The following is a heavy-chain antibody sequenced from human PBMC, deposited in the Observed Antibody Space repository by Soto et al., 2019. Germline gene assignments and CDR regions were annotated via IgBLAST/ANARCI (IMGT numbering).Heavy chain of an antibody. CDR3: ARSQGGSSSLDIYYDYYYGMDV. CDR1: GGTFSTYA. J-gene: IGHJ6*02. Sequence: QVQLVQSGAEVKKTGSSVKVSCKAPGGTFSTYAISWVRQAPGQGLEWMGGVIPIFGTPKYAQKFQGRVTITADESTSTGYMELRSLRSEDTDVYYCARSQGGSSSLDIYYDYYYGMDVWGQGTTVTVSS. D-gene: IGHD2-15*01. CDR2: VIPIFGTP. V-gene: IGHV1-69*01.